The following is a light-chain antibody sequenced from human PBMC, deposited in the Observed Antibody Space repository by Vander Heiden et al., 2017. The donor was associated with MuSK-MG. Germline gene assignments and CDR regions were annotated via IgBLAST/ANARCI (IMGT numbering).Light chain of an antibody. Sequence: QSVLTQPPSVSGAPGQRVTISCTGSSSNIGAGYDVHWYQQLPGTAPKILIYVNSNRPSGVPDRFSGSKSGASASLAITGLQAEDEADYYCQSYDSSLSTSVFGGGTKLTVL. CDR3: QSYDSSLSTSV. V-gene: IGLV1-40*01. J-gene: IGLJ2*01. CDR1: SSNIGAGYD. CDR2: VNS.